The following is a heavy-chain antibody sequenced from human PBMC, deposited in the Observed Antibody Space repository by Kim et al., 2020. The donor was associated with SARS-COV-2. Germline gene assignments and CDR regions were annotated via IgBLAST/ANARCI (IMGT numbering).Heavy chain of an antibody. CDR3: ARQWGQYYDY. V-gene: IGHV5-51*01. D-gene: IGHD3-16*01. CDR2: IKPGNSET. CDR1: GDSFTNYW. Sequence: GESLKISCKGSGDSFTNYWIGWVRQMPGKGLEWMGIIKPGNSETRYSPSFQGQVTIPVDKSINTAYVQWSSLKASDTAMYYCARQWGQYYDYWGQGTLVTVSS. J-gene: IGHJ4*02.